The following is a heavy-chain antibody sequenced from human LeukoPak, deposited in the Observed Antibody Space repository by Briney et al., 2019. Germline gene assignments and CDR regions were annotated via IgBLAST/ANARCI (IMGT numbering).Heavy chain of an antibody. CDR1: GFTFSSYS. Sequence: GGALRLSCAASGFTFSSYSMNWVRQAPGKGLEWVSSISSSSSYIYYADSVKGRFTISRDNAKNSLYLQMNSLRAEDTAVYYCARDQVVGSGRNFGMDVWGQGTTVTVFS. V-gene: IGHV3-21*01. J-gene: IGHJ6*02. CDR2: ISSSSSYI. D-gene: IGHD3-10*01. CDR3: ARDQVVGSGRNFGMDV.